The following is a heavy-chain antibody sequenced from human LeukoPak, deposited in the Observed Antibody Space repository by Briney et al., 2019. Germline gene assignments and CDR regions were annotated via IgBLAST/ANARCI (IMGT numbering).Heavy chain of an antibody. J-gene: IGHJ4*02. CDR2: ISGSGDNT. V-gene: IGHV3-23*01. CDR3: AKDADYYDSSGYYYAYFDY. CDR1: EFTFGSYA. D-gene: IGHD3-22*01. Sequence: GGSLRLSCAASEFTFGSYAMSWVRQAPGKGLEWVSGISGSGDNTYYADSAKGRFTISRDNSKNTLYLQMNSLRAEDTAIYYRAKDADYYDSSGYYYAYFDYWGQGTLVTVSS.